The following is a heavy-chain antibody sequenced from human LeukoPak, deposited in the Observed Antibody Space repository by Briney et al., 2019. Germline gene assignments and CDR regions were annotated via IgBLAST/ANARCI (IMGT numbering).Heavy chain of an antibody. CDR2: VSGIGGST. D-gene: IGHD3-22*01. Sequence: GGSLRLSCAASGFTFSSYAMSWVRQAPGRGLEWVSAVSGIGGSTYYADSVKGRFSISRDNSKNTLYLQMNSLRAEDTAVYYCAKGGIYYDSSGYWDYWGQGTLVTVSS. V-gene: IGHV3-23*01. CDR3: AKGGIYYDSSGYWDY. J-gene: IGHJ4*02. CDR1: GFTFSSYA.